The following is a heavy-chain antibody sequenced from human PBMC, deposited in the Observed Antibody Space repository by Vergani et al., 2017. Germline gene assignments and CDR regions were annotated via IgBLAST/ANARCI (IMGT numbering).Heavy chain of an antibody. J-gene: IGHJ3*02. D-gene: IGHD6-19*01. Sequence: QLQLQESGSGLVKPSQTLSLTCAVSAGSINSGGYSWSWIRQPPGKGLEWIGYIYHSGSTYYNPSLKSRVTISVDTSKNQFSLKLSSVTAADTAVYYCARHRADSSGWYDAFDIWGQGTMVTVSS. V-gene: IGHV4-30-2*01. CDR3: ARHRADSSGWYDAFDI. CDR1: AGSINSGGYS. CDR2: IYHSGST.